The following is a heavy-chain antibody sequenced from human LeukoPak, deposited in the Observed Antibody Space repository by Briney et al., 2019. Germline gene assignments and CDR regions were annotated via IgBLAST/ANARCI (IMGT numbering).Heavy chain of an antibody. CDR3: ARDGAEGDNSAFDM. Sequence: GGSLRLSCAASGVTLSDHHMDWVRQAPGKGLEWVGRTRDKARGYTTEYAASVKGRFTNSRDDSKTLVYLQMNSLRTEDTAVYFCARDGAEGDNSAFDMWGQGTVVTVSS. CDR2: TRDKARGYTT. V-gene: IGHV3-72*01. CDR1: GVTLSDHH. D-gene: IGHD3-22*01. J-gene: IGHJ3*02.